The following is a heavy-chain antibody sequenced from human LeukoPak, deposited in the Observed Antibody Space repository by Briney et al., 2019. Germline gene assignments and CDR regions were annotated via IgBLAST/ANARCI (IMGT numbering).Heavy chain of an antibody. CDR1: GFSFSSYA. CDR3: AKVLTPYSSSWYWDYYYYGMDV. V-gene: IGHV3-23*01. J-gene: IGHJ6*02. D-gene: IGHD6-13*01. Sequence: GGSLRLSCAASGFSFSSYAMTWVRQAQGKGLEWVSAISRSGGSTYYADSVKGRFTISRDNSKNTLYLQMNSLRAEDTAVYYCAKVLTPYSSSWYWDYYYYGMDVWGQGTTVTVSS. CDR2: ISRSGGST.